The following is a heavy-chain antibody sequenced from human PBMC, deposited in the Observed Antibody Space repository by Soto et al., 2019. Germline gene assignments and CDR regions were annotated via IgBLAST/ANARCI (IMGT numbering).Heavy chain of an antibody. J-gene: IGHJ6*02. D-gene: IGHD6-13*01. CDR1: GDSVSSNSAA. CDR3: ARDLPYGGGIAATYGMDV. Sequence: PSQTLSLTCAISGDSVSSNSAAWNWIRQSPSRGLEWLGRTYYRSKWYNDYAVSVKSRITINPDTSKNQFSLQLNSVTPEDTAVYYCARDLPYGGGIAATYGMDVWGQGTAVTVSS. V-gene: IGHV6-1*01. CDR2: TYYRSKWYN.